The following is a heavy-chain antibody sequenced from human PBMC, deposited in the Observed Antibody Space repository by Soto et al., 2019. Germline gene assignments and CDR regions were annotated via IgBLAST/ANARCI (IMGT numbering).Heavy chain of an antibody. Sequence: ASVKVSCKASRYTFTSYYLHWVRQAPGQGLEWMGIINPSVGSTTYAQKFQGRVTMTRDTSTKTIDMELSSLRSEDTAVYYCARDRGSGSYAFDLWGQGTRVTVSS. V-gene: IGHV1-46*03. CDR2: INPSVGST. J-gene: IGHJ3*01. CDR1: RYTFTSYY. CDR3: ARDRGSGSYAFDL. D-gene: IGHD1-26*01.